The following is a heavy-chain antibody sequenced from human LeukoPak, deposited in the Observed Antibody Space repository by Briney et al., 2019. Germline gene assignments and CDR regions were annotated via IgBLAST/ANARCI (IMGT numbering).Heavy chain of an antibody. V-gene: IGHV5-51*01. D-gene: IGHD5-12*01. J-gene: IGHJ5*02. CDR1: GYSFTSYW. CDR2: IYPGDSDT. Sequence: GESLQISCQGSGYSFTSYWIGWVRQLPGKGLEWMGIIYPGDSDTRYSPSFQGQVTISADKSISTAYLQWSSLKASDTAMYYCARGGYDSIDWFDPWGQGTLVTVSS. CDR3: ARGGYDSIDWFDP.